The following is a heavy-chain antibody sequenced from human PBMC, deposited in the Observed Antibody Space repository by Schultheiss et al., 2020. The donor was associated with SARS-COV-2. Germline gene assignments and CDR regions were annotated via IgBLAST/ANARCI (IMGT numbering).Heavy chain of an antibody. CDR2: IYHSGST. V-gene: IGHV4-34*01. CDR3: ARSNRGWYRTGWFDP. D-gene: IGHD6-19*01. Sequence: SETLSLTCAVYGGSFSGYYWSWIRQPPGKGLEWIGSIYHSGSTYYNLSLKSRVTISVDTSKNQFSLKLSSVTAADTAVYYCARSNRGWYRTGWFDPWGQGTLVTVSS. CDR1: GGSFSGYY. J-gene: IGHJ5*02.